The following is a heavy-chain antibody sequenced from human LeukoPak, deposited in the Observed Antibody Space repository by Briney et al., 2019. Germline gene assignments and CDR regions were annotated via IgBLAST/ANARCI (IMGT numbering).Heavy chain of an antibody. V-gene: IGHV4-59*08. J-gene: IGHJ4*02. D-gene: IGHD1-26*01. CDR1: GGSISSYY. Sequence: SETLSLTCTVSGGSISSYYWVWLRQPPGKGLEWFGYIYYSGSTNYNPSLKRRVTISVDTSKNQFSLKLNSVTAADTAMYYCARVFARYSGSFWGQGTLVTVSS. CDR3: ARVFARYSGSF. CDR2: IYYSGST.